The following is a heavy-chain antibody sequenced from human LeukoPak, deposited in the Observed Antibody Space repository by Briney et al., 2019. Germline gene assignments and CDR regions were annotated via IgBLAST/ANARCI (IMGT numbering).Heavy chain of an antibody. CDR3: ARIEAVTRGYNHAYYFDY. D-gene: IGHD5-18*01. Sequence: SETLSLTCAVSTYSISSGYYWGWIRQPPGKGLEWIGNIYHNGNTYYNPSLKSRVTISVDTSKKQFSLKLRTATAADTAVYYCARIEAVTRGYNHAYYFDYWGQGTLVTVSS. J-gene: IGHJ4*02. V-gene: IGHV4-38-2*01. CDR1: TYSISSGYY. CDR2: IYHNGNT.